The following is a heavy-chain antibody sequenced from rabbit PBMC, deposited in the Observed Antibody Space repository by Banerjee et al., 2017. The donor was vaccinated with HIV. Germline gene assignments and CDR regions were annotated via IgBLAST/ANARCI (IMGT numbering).Heavy chain of an antibody. J-gene: IGHJ4*01. CDR2: IVTGSSGSN. Sequence: QSLEESGGGLVKPEGSLTLTCKASGFDLSSYYYMCWVRQAPGKGLEWIACIVTGSSGSNYYASWAKGRFTISKTSSTTVTLQMTSLTAADTATYFCARSSDGGYFGLWGPGTLVTVS. V-gene: IGHV1S40*01. CDR3: ARSSDGGYFGL. D-gene: IGHD1-1*01. CDR1: GFDLSSYYY.